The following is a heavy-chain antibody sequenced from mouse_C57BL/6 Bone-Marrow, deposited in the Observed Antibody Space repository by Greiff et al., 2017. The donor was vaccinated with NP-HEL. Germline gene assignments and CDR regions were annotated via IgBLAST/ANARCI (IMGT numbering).Heavy chain of an antibody. D-gene: IGHD4-1*01. J-gene: IGHJ1*03. Sequence: VHVKQSGPELVKPGASVKISCKASGYSFTGYYMNWVKQSPEKSLEWIGEINPSTGGTTYNQKFKAKATLTVDKSSSTVYMQLKSLTSEDSAVYYCVITGTGWYFEVWGTGTTVTVAS. CDR1: GYSFTGYY. V-gene: IGHV1-42*01. CDR2: INPSTGGT. CDR3: VITGTGWYFEV.